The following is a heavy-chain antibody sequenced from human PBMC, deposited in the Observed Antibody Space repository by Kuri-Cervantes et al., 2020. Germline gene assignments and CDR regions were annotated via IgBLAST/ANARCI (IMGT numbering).Heavy chain of an antibody. CDR3: ARGMLGGYIWGSYWD. D-gene: IGHD3-16*01. J-gene: IGHJ4*02. V-gene: IGHV3-53*05. CDR1: GFTFSSYW. CDR2: IHSGDKK. Sequence: GESLKISCAASGFTFSSYWMSWVRQGPGKGLEWVSFIHSGDKKQCADSVKGRFTISRDNSKNMLYAQINSLRSEDTAVYYCARGMLGGYIWGSYWDWGQGTLVTVSS.